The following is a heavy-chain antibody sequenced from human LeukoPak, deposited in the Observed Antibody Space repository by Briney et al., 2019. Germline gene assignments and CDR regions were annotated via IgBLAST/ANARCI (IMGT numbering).Heavy chain of an antibody. CDR1: GDSISSYY. CDR3: ATVTNYDSSGYYLAEYFQH. D-gene: IGHD3-22*01. J-gene: IGHJ1*01. CDR2: IYTSGGT. Sequence: SETLSLTCTVSGDSISSYYWSWIRQPPGKGLEWIGYIYTSGGTNYIPSLKGRVTISIDTSKNQFSLKLSSVTAADTAVYYCATVTNYDSSGYYLAEYFQHWGQGTLVTVSS. V-gene: IGHV4-4*09.